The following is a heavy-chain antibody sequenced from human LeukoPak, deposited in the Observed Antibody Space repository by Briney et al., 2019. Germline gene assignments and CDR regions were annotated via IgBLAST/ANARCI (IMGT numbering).Heavy chain of an antibody. CDR1: GFTFSSYG. J-gene: IGHJ6*03. CDR2: IDHSGTT. CDR3: ARGIWDYYYYYLDV. D-gene: IGHD7-27*01. Sequence: GSLRLSCAASGFTFSSYGMSWIRQPPGKGLEWIGEIDHSGTTNYKPSLKSRVTISVDTSKNQFSLKLSSVTAADTAVYYCARGIWDYYYYYLDVWGKGTTVTVSS. V-gene: IGHV4-34*01.